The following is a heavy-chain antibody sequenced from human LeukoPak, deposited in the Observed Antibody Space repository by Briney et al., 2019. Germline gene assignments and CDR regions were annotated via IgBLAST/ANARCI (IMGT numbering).Heavy chain of an antibody. CDR2: IWYDGSNK. V-gene: IGHV3-33*08. Sequence: PGGSLRLSCAGSGFTFSHYGMHWVRQAPGKGLEWVAVIWYDGSNKYYTDSVKGRFTISRDNSKNTLYLQMNSLRAEDTAVYYCARKVQQWLGADYWGQGTLVTVSS. CDR3: ARKVQQWLGADY. D-gene: IGHD6-19*01. CDR1: GFTFSHYG. J-gene: IGHJ4*02.